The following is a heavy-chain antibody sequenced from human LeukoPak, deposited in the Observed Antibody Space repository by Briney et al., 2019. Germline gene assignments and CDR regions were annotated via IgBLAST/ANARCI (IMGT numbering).Heavy chain of an antibody. D-gene: IGHD3-3*01. CDR1: GYTLTELS. Sequence: GASVKVSCKVSGYTLTELSMHWVRQAPGKGLEWMGGFDPEDGETIYAQKFQGRVTMTEDTSTDTAYMELSSLRSEDTAVYYCASIWGLTIFGVVIKDYNWFDPWGQGTLVTVSS. CDR3: ASIWGLTIFGVVIKDYNWFDP. V-gene: IGHV1-24*01. J-gene: IGHJ5*02. CDR2: FDPEDGET.